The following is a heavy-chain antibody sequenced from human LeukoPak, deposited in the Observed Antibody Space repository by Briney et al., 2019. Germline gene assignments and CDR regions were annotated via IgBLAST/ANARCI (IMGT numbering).Heavy chain of an antibody. CDR1: GYTFTSYD. Sequence: EASVRVSCKASGYTFTSYDINWVRQATGQGLEWMGWMNPNSGNTGYAQKFQGRVTITRNTSISTAYMELSSLRSEDTAVYCARASRSGLSAHYDFDYWGQGTLVTVSS. V-gene: IGHV1-8*03. CDR2: MNPNSGNT. D-gene: IGHD3-3*01. CDR3: ARASRSGLSAHYDFDY. J-gene: IGHJ4*02.